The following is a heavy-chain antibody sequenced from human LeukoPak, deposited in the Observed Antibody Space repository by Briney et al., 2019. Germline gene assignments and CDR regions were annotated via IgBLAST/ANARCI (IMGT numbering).Heavy chain of an antibody. Sequence: GGSLRLSCAASGFTFSNYWMTWFRQTPGKGLEWVANIKQDGGGKYYLNSVKGRFTISRDNAKNSLYLQMNSLRAEDTAVYYCAELGITMIGGVWGKGTTVTISS. CDR3: AELGITMIGGV. V-gene: IGHV3-7*01. J-gene: IGHJ6*04. CDR1: GFTFSNYW. CDR2: IKQDGGGK. D-gene: IGHD3-10*02.